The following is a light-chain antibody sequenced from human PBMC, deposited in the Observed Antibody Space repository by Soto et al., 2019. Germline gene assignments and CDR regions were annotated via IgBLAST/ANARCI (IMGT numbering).Light chain of an antibody. CDR3: QQYSSSPVT. V-gene: IGKV3-20*01. J-gene: IGKJ4*01. CDR2: GVS. Sequence: IEMTQSPATLSLSPGERATLSCRASQRVSNTYLAWYQQKPGQAPRLLIYGVSSRATGIPDRFSGSGSGTDFTLTISRLEPEDFAVYYCQQYSSSPVTFGGGTTVEIK. CDR1: QRVSNTY.